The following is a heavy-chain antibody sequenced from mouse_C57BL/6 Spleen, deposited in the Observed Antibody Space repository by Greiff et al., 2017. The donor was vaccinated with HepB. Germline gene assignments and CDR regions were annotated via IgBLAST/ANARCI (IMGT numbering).Heavy chain of an antibody. D-gene: IGHD1-1*01. CDR1: GFNIKDYY. V-gene: IGHV14-2*01. Sequence: VQLKDSGAELVKPGASVKLSCTASGFNIKDYYMHWVKQRTEQGLEWIGRIDPEDGETKYAPKFQGKATITADTSSNTAYLQLSSLTSEDTAVYYCSIPLLITTVVARYYCDYWGQGTTLTVSS. CDR3: SIPLLITTVVARYYCDY. J-gene: IGHJ2*01. CDR2: IDPEDGET.